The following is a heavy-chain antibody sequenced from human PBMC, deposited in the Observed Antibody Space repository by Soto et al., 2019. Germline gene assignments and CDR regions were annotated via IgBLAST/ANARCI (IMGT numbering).Heavy chain of an antibody. Sequence: QVQLQESGPGLVKPSQTLSLTCTVSGGSISSVGYYWSWIRQHPGKGLEWIGYIYNSGSTHYNPYLKSRIPMSVAPSKHQLSLKLSSVTVENPAVYFCARETVGTIDRWGQGTLVTVSS. V-gene: IGHV4-31*03. CDR1: GGSISSVGYY. CDR2: IYNSGST. CDR3: ARETVGTIDR. D-gene: IGHD5-12*01. J-gene: IGHJ5*02.